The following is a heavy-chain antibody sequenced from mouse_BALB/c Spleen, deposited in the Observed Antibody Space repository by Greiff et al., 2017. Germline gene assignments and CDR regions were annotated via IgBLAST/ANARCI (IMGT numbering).Heavy chain of an antibody. CDR2: ISYDGSN. J-gene: IGHJ2*01. V-gene: IGHV3-6*02. CDR3: AYYYGSSYGHY. CDR1: GYSITSGYY. D-gene: IGHD1-1*01. Sequence: EVQLQESGPGLVKPSQSLSLTCSVTGYSITSGYYWNWIRQFPGNKLEWMGYISYDGSNNYNPSLKNRISITRDTSKNQFFLKLNSVTTEDTATYYCAYYYGSSYGHYWGQGTTLTVSS.